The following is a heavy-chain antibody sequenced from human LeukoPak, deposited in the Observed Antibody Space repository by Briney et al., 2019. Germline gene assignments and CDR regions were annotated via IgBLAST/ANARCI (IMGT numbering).Heavy chain of an antibody. V-gene: IGHV4-38-2*01. CDR2: ICHSGST. J-gene: IGHJ4*02. CDR3: ARQEPPYSSSSDY. D-gene: IGHD6-6*01. Sequence: PSETLSLTCAVSGYSISSGYYWGWIRQPPGKGLEWIGSICHSGSTYYNPSLKSRVTISVDTSKNQFSLKLSSVTAADTAVYYCARQEPPYSSSSDYWGQGTLVTVSS. CDR1: GYSISSGYY.